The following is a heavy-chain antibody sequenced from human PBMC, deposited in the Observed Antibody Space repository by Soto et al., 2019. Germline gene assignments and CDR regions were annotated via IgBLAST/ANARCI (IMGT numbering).Heavy chain of an antibody. V-gene: IGHV3-21*01. CDR1: DFIFGSHS. CDR3: TRGGTGRTCSGGDCQSAMDV. D-gene: IGHD2-21*02. CDR2: ISSISHYI. Sequence: EVQLVESGGGLVKPGGSLRLSCAASDFIFGSHSMNWVRQAPGKGLEWVSSISSISHYIYYADSVKGRFTISRDNAKNSLYLQLNSLRVEDTALYYCTRGGTGRTCSGGDCQSAMDVWGQGTTVTVSS. J-gene: IGHJ6*02.